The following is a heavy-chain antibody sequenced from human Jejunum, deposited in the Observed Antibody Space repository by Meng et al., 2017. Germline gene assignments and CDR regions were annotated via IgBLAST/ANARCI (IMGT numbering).Heavy chain of an antibody. D-gene: IGHD2/OR15-2a*01. V-gene: IGHV4-4*02. CDR3: ARDLLDPNIAATGWFDP. CDR2: ISHTGRI. Sequence: QVQLRGPGPGLVKPSGTLPLTSAVSGGSISNNNWWSWVRQPPGKGLELIGEISHTGRINYNPSLKSRVTMSLDKSKNQFSLDLTSVTGADTAVYYCARDLLDPNIAATGWFDPWGQGTLVTVSS. CDR1: GGSISNNNW. J-gene: IGHJ5*02.